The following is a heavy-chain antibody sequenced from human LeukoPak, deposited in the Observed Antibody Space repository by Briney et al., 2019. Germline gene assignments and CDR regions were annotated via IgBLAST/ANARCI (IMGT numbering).Heavy chain of an antibody. J-gene: IGHJ6*02. V-gene: IGHV4-34*01. CDR2: INHSGST. CDR3: ARGKSYSYGYTRYYYYGMDV. Sequence: SETLSLTCAVYGVSFSGYYWSWIRQPPGKGLEWIGEINHSGSTNYNPSLKSRVTISVDTSKNQFSLKLSSVTAADTAVYYCARGKSYSYGYTRYYYYGMDVWGQGTTVTVSS. CDR1: GVSFSGYY. D-gene: IGHD5-18*01.